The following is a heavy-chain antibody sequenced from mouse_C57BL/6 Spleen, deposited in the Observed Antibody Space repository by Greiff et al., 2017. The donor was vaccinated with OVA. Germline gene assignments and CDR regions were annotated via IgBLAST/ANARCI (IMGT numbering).Heavy chain of an antibody. Sequence: QVQLQQPGAELVKPGASVKLSCKASGYTFTSYWMHWVKQRPGQGLEWIGLIHPNSGSTKYNEKFKSKATLTVAKSSSTAYMQLSSLTSDDSSVYYCGREGMRYGSSPIAYWGQGTLVTVSA. D-gene: IGHD1-1*01. CDR2: IHPNSGST. V-gene: IGHV1-64*01. CDR1: GYTFTSYW. J-gene: IGHJ3*01. CDR3: GREGMRYGSSPIAY.